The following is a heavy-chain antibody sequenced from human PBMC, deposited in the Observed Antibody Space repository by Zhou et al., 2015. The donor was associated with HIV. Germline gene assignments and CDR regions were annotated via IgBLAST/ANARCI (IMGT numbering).Heavy chain of an antibody. J-gene: IGHJ3*02. Sequence: QVQLVQSGAEVKKPGSSVKVSCKASGGTFSSYAISWVRQAPGQGLEWMGGIIPIFGTANYAQKFQGRVTITADESTSTAYMELSSLRSEDTAVYYCASQGIAVAGTAGAFDIWGQGTMVTVSS. CDR3: ASQGIAVAGTAGAFDI. D-gene: IGHD6-19*01. CDR2: IIPIFGTA. CDR1: GGTFSSYA. V-gene: IGHV1-69*01.